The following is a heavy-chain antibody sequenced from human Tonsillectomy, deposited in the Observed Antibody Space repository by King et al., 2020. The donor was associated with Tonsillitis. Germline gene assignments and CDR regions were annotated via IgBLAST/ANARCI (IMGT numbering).Heavy chain of an antibody. CDR2: IHVDGST. D-gene: IGHD1-1*01. CDR3: ARSTSYYAWND. V-gene: IGHV3-53*01. J-gene: IGHJ4*02. Sequence: VQLVESGGGLIQPGGSLRLSCAASGITVSTNYMIWVRQSPGKGLEWVSFIHVDGSTSYADSVKGRFTMSRDNSKNTLYLHMTSLRAGDSAVYYCARSTSYYAWNDWGPGTLVTVSS. CDR1: GITVSTNY.